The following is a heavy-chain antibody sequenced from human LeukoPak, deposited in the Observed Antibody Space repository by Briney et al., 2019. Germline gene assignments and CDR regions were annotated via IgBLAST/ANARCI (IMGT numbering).Heavy chain of an antibody. CDR3: ARTIRGY. CDR1: GFTFSKYW. CDR2: IKDDGSEK. J-gene: IGHJ4*02. V-gene: IGHV3-7*01. D-gene: IGHD3-10*01. Sequence: PGGSLRLSCAASGFTFSKYWMSRVRQAPGKGLEWVANIKDDGSEKYYVDSVKGRFTISRDNAKNSLYLQMNSLRAEDTAVYYCARTIRGYWGQGTLVTVSS.